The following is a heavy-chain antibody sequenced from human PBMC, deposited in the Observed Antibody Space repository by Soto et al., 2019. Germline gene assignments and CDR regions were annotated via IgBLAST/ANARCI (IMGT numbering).Heavy chain of an antibody. CDR2: ISGSGGGA. V-gene: IGHV3-23*01. J-gene: IGHJ3*02. D-gene: IGHD3-10*01. Sequence: VQLLESGGGLVQPGGSLRLSRAASGFTFNNYALSWVRQAPGKGLEWVSGISGSGGGAYNADRVKGRFTISRDNSKNTLYLQMNSLRAEDTAVYYCAKSRGSGTYYNPFDAFDIWGQGTKVTVSS. CDR3: AKSRGSGTYYNPFDAFDI. CDR1: GFTFNNYA.